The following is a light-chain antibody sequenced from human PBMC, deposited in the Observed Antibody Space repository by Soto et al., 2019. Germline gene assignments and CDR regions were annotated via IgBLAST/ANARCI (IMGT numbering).Light chain of an antibody. V-gene: IGKV1-5*03. Sequence: DIQMTQFPSTLSASVGDRVTITCRASQIVANWLAWYQQKPGEAPKLLISKASTLETGVPSRLSGSGSRTEFTLTISGLQPDDFGTYYCQQYNTYPWTFGLGTKLEIK. CDR1: QIVANW. CDR3: QQYNTYPWT. CDR2: KAS. J-gene: IGKJ2*02.